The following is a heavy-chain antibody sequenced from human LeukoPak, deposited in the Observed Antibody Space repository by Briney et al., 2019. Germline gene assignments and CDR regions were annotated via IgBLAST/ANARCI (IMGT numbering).Heavy chain of an antibody. J-gene: IGHJ4*02. CDR1: GFTLSNAW. Sequence: PGGSLRLSCAASGFTLSNAWMNWVRQAPSKGLEWVGLIKSKANGETRDYAAPVKGRFTISRDDSDNTLYLQMNSLKSEDTAVYYCARDRRQQLVLYFDYWGQGTLVTVSS. D-gene: IGHD6-13*01. CDR2: IKSKANGETR. CDR3: ARDRRQQLVLYFDY. V-gene: IGHV3-15*01.